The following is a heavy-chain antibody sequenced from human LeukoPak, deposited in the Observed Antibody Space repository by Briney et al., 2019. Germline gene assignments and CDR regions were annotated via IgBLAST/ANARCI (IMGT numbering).Heavy chain of an antibody. J-gene: IGHJ4*02. Sequence: TEKLFYNASGGTFNRYALSWVPQAPGQALEWMGGLLPLFGTAHYAQKSQRRVTITADESTSTAYMELSSLRSEDTAVYYCARVNECSGDSCNPDFDYWGQGTLVTVSS. CDR3: ARVNECSGDSCNPDFDY. D-gene: IGHD2-15*01. V-gene: IGHV1-69*13. CDR2: LLPLFGTA. CDR1: GGTFNRYA.